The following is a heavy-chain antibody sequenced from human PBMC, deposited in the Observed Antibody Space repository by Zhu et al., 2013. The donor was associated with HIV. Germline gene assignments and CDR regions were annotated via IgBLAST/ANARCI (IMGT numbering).Heavy chain of an antibody. CDR2: INPSGGST. Sequence: QVQLVQSGAEVKKPGASVKVSCKASGYTFTGHYIHWVRQAPGQGLEWMGIINPSGGSTSYAQKFQGRVTMTRDTSTSTVYMELSSLRSEDTAVYYCARDPVGEYYFDYWGQGTLVTVSS. V-gene: IGHV1-46*01. CDR1: GYTFTGHY. CDR3: ARDPVGEYYFDY. J-gene: IGHJ4*02.